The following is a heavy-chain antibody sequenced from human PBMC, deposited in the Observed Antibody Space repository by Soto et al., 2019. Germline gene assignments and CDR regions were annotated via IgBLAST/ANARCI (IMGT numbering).Heavy chain of an antibody. V-gene: IGHV1-18*01. D-gene: IGHD2-2*01. J-gene: IGHJ6*02. CDR1: GHTFSDYG. CDR2: ISTYNGNS. Sequence: GASVKVSCKASGHTFSDYGISWVRQAPGQGLEWMGWISTYNGNSNYAQKYQGRVTMTTDTSTSTAYMELSSLRSDDTAVYYCARIADCSTTSCSFPSRFHVRGYYYYYGLDVWGQGTTVTVSS. CDR3: ARIADCSTTSCSFPSRFHVRGYYYYYGLDV.